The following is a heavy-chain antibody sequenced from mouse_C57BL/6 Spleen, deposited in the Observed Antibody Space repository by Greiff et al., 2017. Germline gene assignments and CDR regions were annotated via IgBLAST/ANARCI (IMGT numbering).Heavy chain of an antibody. V-gene: IGHV5-9-1*02. D-gene: IGHD1-1*01. Sequence: EVMLVESGEGLVKPGGSLKLSCAASGFTFSSYAMSWVRQTPEKRLEWVAYISSGGDYIYYADTVKGRFTISRDNARNTLYLQMRSLTSEDTAMYYCTREGYYGSSSGFDYWGQGTTLTVSS. CDR1: GFTFSSYA. J-gene: IGHJ2*01. CDR3: TREGYYGSSSGFDY. CDR2: ISSGGDYI.